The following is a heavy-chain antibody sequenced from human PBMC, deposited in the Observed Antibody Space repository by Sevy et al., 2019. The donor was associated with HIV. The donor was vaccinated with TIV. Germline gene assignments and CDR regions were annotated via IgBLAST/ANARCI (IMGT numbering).Heavy chain of an antibody. CDR3: ARGKSGYGYALNY. CDR1: GFTFSDYY. J-gene: IGHJ4*02. Sequence: GGSLRLSCAASGFTFSDYYMSWIRQAPGKGLEWVSVIHSDDTTYHADSVKDRFTISRDNFKNTLYLHMSSLRAEDTAVYYCARGKSGYGYALNYWGQGTLVTVSS. V-gene: IGHV3-66*01. D-gene: IGHD5-18*01. CDR2: IHSDDTT.